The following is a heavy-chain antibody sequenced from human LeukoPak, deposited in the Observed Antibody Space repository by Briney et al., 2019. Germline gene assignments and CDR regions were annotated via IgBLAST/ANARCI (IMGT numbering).Heavy chain of an antibody. J-gene: IGHJ3*02. V-gene: IGHV3-53*01. CDR1: GFTVSSNY. CDR2: VYSGGSP. D-gene: IGHD1-14*01. Sequence: PGGSLRLSCAASGFTVSSNYMSWGGQAPGKGLEWGSGVYSGGSPYYAPSVSGRFTISRDNSKNTLYLQMNSLRAEDTAVYYCARRNLDAFDIWGQGTMVTVSS. CDR3: ARRNLDAFDI.